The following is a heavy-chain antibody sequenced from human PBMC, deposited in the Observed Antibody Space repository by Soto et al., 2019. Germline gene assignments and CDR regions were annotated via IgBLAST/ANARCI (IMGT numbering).Heavy chain of an antibody. D-gene: IGHD2-15*01. Sequence: ASVKVSCKASGYTFTSYCISWVRQAPGQGLEWMGWVSAYNGNTNYAQKLQGRVTMTTDTSTSTAYMELRSLRSDDTAVYYCARDGDIVVVVAATNWFDPWGQGTLVTVSS. J-gene: IGHJ5*02. CDR1: GYTFTSYC. CDR3: ARDGDIVVVVAATNWFDP. CDR2: VSAYNGNT. V-gene: IGHV1-18*04.